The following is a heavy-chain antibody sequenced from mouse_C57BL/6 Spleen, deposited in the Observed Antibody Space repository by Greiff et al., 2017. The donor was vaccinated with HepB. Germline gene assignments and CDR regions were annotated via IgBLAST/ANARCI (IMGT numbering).Heavy chain of an antibody. Sequence: SGPELVKPGASVKISCKASGYSFTGYYMNWVKQSPEKSLEWIGEINPSTGGTTYNQKFKAKATLTVDKSSSTAYMQLKSLTSEDSAVYYCARGYYSNHFDYWGQGTTLTVSS. D-gene: IGHD2-5*01. J-gene: IGHJ2*01. CDR2: INPSTGGT. V-gene: IGHV1-42*01. CDR3: ARGYYSNHFDY. CDR1: GYSFTGYY.